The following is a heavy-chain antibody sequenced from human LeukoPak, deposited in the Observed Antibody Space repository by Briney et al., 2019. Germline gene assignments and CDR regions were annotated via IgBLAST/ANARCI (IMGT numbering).Heavy chain of an antibody. Sequence: SETLSLTCTVSGGSISSYYWSWLRQPPGKGLEWLGYIYYSGSTNYNPSLKSRVTISVDTSKNQFSLKLSSVTAADTAVYYCARVLAAPIYYYMDVWGKGTTVTVSS. J-gene: IGHJ6*03. V-gene: IGHV4-59*01. D-gene: IGHD6-6*01. CDR1: GGSISSYY. CDR2: IYYSGST. CDR3: ARVLAAPIYYYMDV.